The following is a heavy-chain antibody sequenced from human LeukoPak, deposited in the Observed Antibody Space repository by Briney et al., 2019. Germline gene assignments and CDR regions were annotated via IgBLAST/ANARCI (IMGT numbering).Heavy chain of an antibody. Sequence: ASVKVSCKASGYMFTSDNMQWVRQAPGQGLEWMGMVSSSGANTKYAQKFRGRVTMTSDTSTSTVYMELSSLISDDTAVYYCARDQHYATDYWGQGTLVIVCS. D-gene: IGHD2-2*01. CDR3: ARDQHYATDY. CDR2: VSSSGANT. CDR1: GYMFTSDN. J-gene: IGHJ4*02. V-gene: IGHV1-46*03.